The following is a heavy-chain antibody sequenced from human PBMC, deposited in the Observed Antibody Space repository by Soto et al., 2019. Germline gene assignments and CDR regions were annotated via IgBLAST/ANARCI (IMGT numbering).Heavy chain of an antibody. CDR2: ISAYNGNT. CDR1: GYTFATQG. J-gene: IGHJ4*02. D-gene: IGHD3-22*01. CDR3: VRAGGYYDSSGYAD. V-gene: IGHV1-18*01. Sequence: QVTLVQSGAEVKKPGASVKVSCKSSGYTFATQGISWVRQAPGQGLEWMGWISAYNGNTNYLKKVQERVTMTTDTSTSTAYLELRRLTSDDTAVYYCVRAGGYYDSSGYADWGQGTLVTVSS.